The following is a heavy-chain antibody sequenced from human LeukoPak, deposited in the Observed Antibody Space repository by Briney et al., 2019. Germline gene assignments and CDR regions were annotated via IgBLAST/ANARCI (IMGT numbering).Heavy chain of an antibody. CDR3: ARVWSLRGYSYSAPEGFDY. Sequence: SETLSLTCTVSGGSISSGGYYWSWIRQPPGKGLEWIGYIYHSGSTYYNPSLKSRVTISVDRSKNQFSLKLSSVTAADTAVYYCARVWSLRGYSYSAPEGFDYWGQGTLVTVSS. CDR1: GGSISSGGYY. CDR2: IYHSGST. D-gene: IGHD5-18*01. J-gene: IGHJ4*02. V-gene: IGHV4-30-2*01.